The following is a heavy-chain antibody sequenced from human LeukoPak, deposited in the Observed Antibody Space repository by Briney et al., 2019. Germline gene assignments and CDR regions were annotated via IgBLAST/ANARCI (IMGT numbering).Heavy chain of an antibody. J-gene: IGHJ4*02. CDR3: ARVSGWVDY. Sequence: SXXLSCAASGFTFSGYWMTWVRQAPGKGLEWVANIKEDGSEQYYVDSVKGRFTISRDNAKNSVYLQMNSLRAEDTAVYYCARVSGWVDYWGQGTLVTVSS. CDR2: IKEDGSEQ. V-gene: IGHV3-7*03. CDR1: GFTFSGYW. D-gene: IGHD6-19*01.